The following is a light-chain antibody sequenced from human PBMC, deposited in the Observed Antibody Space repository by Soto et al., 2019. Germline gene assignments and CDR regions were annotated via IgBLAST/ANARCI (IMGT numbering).Light chain of an antibody. J-gene: IGKJ5*01. CDR1: QSISSSY. CDR3: QQYRMSPNT. V-gene: IGKV3-20*01. CDR2: GAS. Sequence: EIVLTQAPVTLSLSPGERATLACRASQSISSSYLARYQQKPVQAPRLLIYGASTRAPGIPDRFSGSGSGTDFSLTIRGLKPEDFAGYYCQQYRMSPNTFGQGTRLEI.